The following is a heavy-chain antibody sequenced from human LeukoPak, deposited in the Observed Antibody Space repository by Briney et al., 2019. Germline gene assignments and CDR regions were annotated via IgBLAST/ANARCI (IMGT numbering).Heavy chain of an antibody. V-gene: IGHV4-39*01. CDR3: ARQTPLVVVSATGCYFDY. J-gene: IGHJ4*02. CDR1: GGSISCRSYF. CDR2: MYYSGST. Sequence: SETLSLTCSVSGGSISCRSYFCGWIRPPPGKWLVLFGSMYYSGSTYYNSSLKSRVTISVDTSKNQFSLKLSSVTAADTAVYYCARQTPLVVVSATGCYFDYWGQGTLVTVSS. D-gene: IGHD2-15*01.